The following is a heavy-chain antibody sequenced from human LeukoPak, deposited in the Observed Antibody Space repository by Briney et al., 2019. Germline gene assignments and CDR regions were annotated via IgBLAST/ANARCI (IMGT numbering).Heavy chain of an antibody. CDR1: GGSFSGYY. V-gene: IGHV4-34*09. Sequence: SETLSLTCAVYGGSFSGYYWSWIRQPPGKGLEWIGDINHSGSTYYNPSLKSRVTISVDTSKNQFSLKLSSVTAADTAVYYCAIYKRGSWGTFDYWGQGTLVTVSS. CDR2: INHSGST. D-gene: IGHD1-14*01. J-gene: IGHJ4*02. CDR3: AIYKRGSWGTFDY.